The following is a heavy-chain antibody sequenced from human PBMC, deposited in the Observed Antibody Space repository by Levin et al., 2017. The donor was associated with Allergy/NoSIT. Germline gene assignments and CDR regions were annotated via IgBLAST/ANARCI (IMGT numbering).Heavy chain of an antibody. Sequence: SLKISCAASGFTFDDYAMHWVRQAPGKGLEWVSGISWNSGSIGYADSVKGRFTISRDNAKNSLYLQMNSLRAEDTALYYCAKGISSYITYGMDVWGQGTTVTVSS. J-gene: IGHJ6*02. CDR1: GFTFDDYA. V-gene: IGHV3-9*01. D-gene: IGHD6-13*01. CDR2: ISWNSGSI. CDR3: AKGISSYITYGMDV.